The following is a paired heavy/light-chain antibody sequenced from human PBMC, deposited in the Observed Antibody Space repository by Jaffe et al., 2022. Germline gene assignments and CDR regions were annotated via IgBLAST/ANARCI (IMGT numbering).Heavy chain of an antibody. CDR3: ARDHDYDYIWGSYWHYYYMDV. CDR2: ISSSSSTI. J-gene: IGHJ6*03. V-gene: IGHV3-48*01. Sequence: EVQLVESGGGLVQPGGSLRLSCAASGFTFSSYSMNWVRQAPGKGLEWVSYISSSSSTIYYADSVKGRFTISRDNAKNSLYLQMNSLRAEDTAVYYCARDHDYDYIWGSYWHYYYMDVWGKGTTVTVSS. D-gene: IGHD3-16*01. CDR1: GFTFSSYS.
Light chain of an antibody. Sequence: DIVMTQSPLSLPVTPGEPASISCRSSQSLLHSNGYNYLDWYLQKPGQSPQLLIYLGSNRASGVPDRFSGSGSGTDFTLKISRVEAEDVGVYYCMQALQTPQVTFGPGTKVDIK. CDR3: MQALQTPQVT. CDR1: QSLLHSNGYNY. J-gene: IGKJ3*01. CDR2: LGS. V-gene: IGKV2-28*01.